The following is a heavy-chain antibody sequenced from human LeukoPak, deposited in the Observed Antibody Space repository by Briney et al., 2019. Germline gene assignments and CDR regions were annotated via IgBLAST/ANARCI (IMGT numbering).Heavy chain of an antibody. J-gene: IGHJ6*03. CDR2: IYSGGST. CDR3: ARDLSDCSNSHSYYYYYYMDV. Sequence: GGSLRLSCAASGFTVSSNYMSWVRQAPGKGLEWVSVIYSGGSTYYADSVKGRFTISRDNSKNTLYLQMNSLRAEDTAVYYCARDLSDCSNSHSYYYYYYMDVWGKGTTVTVSS. CDR1: GFTVSSNY. V-gene: IGHV3-66*02. D-gene: IGHD4-11*01.